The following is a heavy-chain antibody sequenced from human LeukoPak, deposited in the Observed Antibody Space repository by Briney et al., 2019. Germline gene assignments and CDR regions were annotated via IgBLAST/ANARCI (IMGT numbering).Heavy chain of an antibody. D-gene: IGHD3-22*01. CDR1: GYSFTAYY. Sequence: ASVKVSCKASGYSFTAYYIHWVRQAPGQGLEWMGWINPNSGGTNYAQKFQGRVTMTRDTSISTVYKELSRVRSDDTAVYYCARDLIVVVNPKPEYFQHWGQGTLVTVSS. CDR3: ARDLIVVVNPKPEYFQH. CDR2: INPNSGGT. V-gene: IGHV1-2*02. J-gene: IGHJ1*01.